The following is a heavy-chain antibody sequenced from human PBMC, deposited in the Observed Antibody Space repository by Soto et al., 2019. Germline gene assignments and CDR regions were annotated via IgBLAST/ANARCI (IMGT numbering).Heavy chain of an antibody. J-gene: IGHJ4*02. V-gene: IGHV1-24*01. Sequence: ASVKVSCKASGGTFSSYAISWVRQAPGKGLEWMGGFDPEDGETIYAQKFQGRVTMTEDTSTDTAYMELSSLRSEDTAVYYCATDLYSSSWYRNYWGQGTLVTVSS. CDR1: GGTFSSYA. D-gene: IGHD6-13*01. CDR3: ATDLYSSSWYRNY. CDR2: FDPEDGET.